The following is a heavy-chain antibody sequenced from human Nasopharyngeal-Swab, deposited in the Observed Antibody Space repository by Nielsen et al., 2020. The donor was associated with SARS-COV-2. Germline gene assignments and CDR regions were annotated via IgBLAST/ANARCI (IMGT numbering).Heavy chain of an antibody. CDR3: AGELLRDYGMNV. Sequence: AGSLRLSCAASGFTFSSYGMHWVRQAPGKGLEWVAVISYDGSNKYYADSVKGRFTISRDNSKNTLYLQMNSLRAEDTAVYYCAGELLRDYGMNVWGQGTTVTVSS. CDR1: GFTFSSYG. V-gene: IGHV3-30*03. CDR2: ISYDGSNK. D-gene: IGHD1-26*01. J-gene: IGHJ6*02.